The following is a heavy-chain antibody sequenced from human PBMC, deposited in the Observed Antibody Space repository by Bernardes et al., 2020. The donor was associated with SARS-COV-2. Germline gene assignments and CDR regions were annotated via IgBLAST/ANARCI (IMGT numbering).Heavy chain of an antibody. CDR3: ARVTNYFNPITIFGVVTHKNWYFDL. V-gene: IGHV4-30-2*01. D-gene: IGHD3-3*01. J-gene: IGHJ2*01. CDR2: IYHSGST. Sequence: SETLSLTCAVSGGSISSGGYSWSWIRQPPGQGLEWIVYIYHSGSTYYNPSLKSRVTISVDRSKNQFSLNLSSVTAADTAVYYCARVTNYFNPITIFGVVTHKNWYFDLWGRGTLVTVSS. CDR1: GGSISSGGYS.